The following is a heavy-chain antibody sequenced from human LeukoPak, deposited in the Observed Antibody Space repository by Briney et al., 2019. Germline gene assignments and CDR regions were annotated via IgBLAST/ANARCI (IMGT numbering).Heavy chain of an antibody. CDR1: GFTFSRYW. J-gene: IGHJ4*02. V-gene: IGHV3-7*01. D-gene: IGHD5-24*01. CDR3: AREGWRDGYNQPELENYFDY. Sequence: GGSLRLSCAASGFTFSRYWMRGVRQARGKGGEGVGNIKEEGREKYYGDCVKGRFTISRDNAKNSLYLQMNSLRAEDTAVYYCAREGWRDGYNQPELENYFDYWGQGTLVAVSS. CDR2: IKEEGREK.